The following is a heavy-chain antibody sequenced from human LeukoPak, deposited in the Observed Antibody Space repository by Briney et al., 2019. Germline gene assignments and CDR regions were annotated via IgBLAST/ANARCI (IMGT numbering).Heavy chain of an antibody. V-gene: IGHV3-30*04. CDR1: GFTFSSYA. CDR2: ISYDGSNK. CDR3: ARGGWSI. Sequence: GGSLRLFCAASGFTFSSYAMHWVRQAPGKGLEWVAVISYDGSNKYYADSVKGRFTIPRDNSKNTLYLQMNSLRAEDTAVYYCARGGWSIWGQGTMVTVSS. J-gene: IGHJ3*02. D-gene: IGHD6-19*01.